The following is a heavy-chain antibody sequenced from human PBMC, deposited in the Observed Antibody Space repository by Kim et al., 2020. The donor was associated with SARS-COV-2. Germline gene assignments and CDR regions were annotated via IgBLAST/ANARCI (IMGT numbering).Heavy chain of an antibody. CDR3: ASHVAGYPY. CDR2: TT. D-gene: IGHD6-19*01. J-gene: IGHJ4*02. V-gene: IGHV4-61*07. Sequence: TTKYNPSLNSRVTISIDTSKNQFSLKLSSVTAADTALYYCASHVAGYPYWGQGTLVTVSS.